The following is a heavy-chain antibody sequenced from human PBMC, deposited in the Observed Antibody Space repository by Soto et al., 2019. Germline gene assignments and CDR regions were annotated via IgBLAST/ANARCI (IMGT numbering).Heavy chain of an antibody. Sequence: QVQLVQSGAEVKKPGASVKVSCKASGYTFTSYGISWVRQAPGQGLEWMGWISAYNGNTNYAQKLQGRVTMTTDTSTSTADMELRSLRSDDTAGYYCARDGDILVVVAAALDYWGQGTLVTVSS. J-gene: IGHJ4*02. V-gene: IGHV1-18*04. CDR2: ISAYNGNT. CDR3: ARDGDILVVVAAALDY. D-gene: IGHD2-15*01. CDR1: GYTFTSYG.